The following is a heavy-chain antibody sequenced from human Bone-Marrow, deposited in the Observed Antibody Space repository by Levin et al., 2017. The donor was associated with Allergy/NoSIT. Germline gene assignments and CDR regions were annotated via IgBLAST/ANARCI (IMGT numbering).Heavy chain of an antibody. D-gene: IGHD5-18*01. V-gene: IGHV3-13*01. Sequence: SCAASGFTFRTHDMHWVRQGTGKGLEWVSTIGTAGDTYYPDSVRGLFTISRENAKNSLYLQMNGLSAGDTAVYYCARYNYEYNALDIWGQGTMVTVSS. CDR2: IGTAGDT. CDR1: GFTFRTHD. CDR3: ARYNYEYNALDI. J-gene: IGHJ3*02.